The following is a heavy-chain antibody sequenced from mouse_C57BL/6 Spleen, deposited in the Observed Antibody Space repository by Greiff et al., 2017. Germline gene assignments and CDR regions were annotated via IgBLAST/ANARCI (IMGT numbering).Heavy chain of an antibody. Sequence: EVHLVESGGGLVKPGGSLKLSCAASGFTFSDYGMHWVRQAPGKGLEWVAYISSGSSTIYYADTVKGRFTISRDNAKNTLFLQMTSLRSEDTAMYYCARDYYGSSHPYWYFDVWGTGTTVTVSS. CDR1: GFTFSDYG. J-gene: IGHJ1*03. V-gene: IGHV5-17*01. CDR2: ISSGSSTI. D-gene: IGHD1-1*01. CDR3: ARDYYGSSHPYWYFDV.